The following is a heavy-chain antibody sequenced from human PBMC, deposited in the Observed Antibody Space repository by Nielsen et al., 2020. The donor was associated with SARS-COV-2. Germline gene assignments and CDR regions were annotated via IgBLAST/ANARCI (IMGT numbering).Heavy chain of an antibody. Sequence: SLKISCAASGFTFDDYAMHWVRQAPGKGLEWVSGISWNSGSIGYADSVKGRFTISRDNAKNSVYLHMDSLRAEDTAVYFCARHKRYYYYAMDVWGEGTTVTVSS. CDR1: GFTFDDYA. CDR3: ARHKRYYYYAMDV. J-gene: IGHJ6*04. V-gene: IGHV3-9*01. CDR2: ISWNSGSI.